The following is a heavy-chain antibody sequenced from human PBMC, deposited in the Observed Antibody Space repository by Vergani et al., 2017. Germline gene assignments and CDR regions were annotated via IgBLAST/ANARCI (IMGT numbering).Heavy chain of an antibody. Sequence: LQLQESGPGLVKPSETLSLTCTVSGGSISSSSYYWGWIRQPPGKGLEWIGSIYYSGSTNYNPSLKSRVAISVDTSKNQFSLKLSSVTAADTAVCYCASGLVVPASPSNWCDPWGEGTLVTVSS. J-gene: IGHJ5*02. CDR2: IYYSGST. CDR3: ASGLVVPASPSNWCDP. D-gene: IGHD2-2*01. V-gene: IGHV4-39*07. CDR1: GGSISSSSYY.